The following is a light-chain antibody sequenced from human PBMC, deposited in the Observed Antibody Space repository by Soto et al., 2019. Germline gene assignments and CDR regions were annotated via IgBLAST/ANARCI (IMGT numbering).Light chain of an antibody. V-gene: IGKV1-9*01. CDR2: AAS. CDR1: QGISSY. Sequence: DIQLTQSPSFLSASVGDRVTITCRASQGISSYLAWYQQKPGKAPKLLIYAASTLQSGVPSRFSGSGSGTEFPLTISSRQPEDVATYYCQQLKSSPITFAQGTRLEIK. J-gene: IGKJ5*01. CDR3: QQLKSSPIT.